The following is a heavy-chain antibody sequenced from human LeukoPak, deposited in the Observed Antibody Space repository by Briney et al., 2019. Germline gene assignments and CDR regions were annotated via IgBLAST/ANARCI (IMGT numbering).Heavy chain of an antibody. V-gene: IGHV4-34*01. D-gene: IGHD3-22*01. Sequence: SETLSLTCAVYGGSFSGYYWGWIRQPPGKGLEWIGDIYYTGSTYYNASLKSRVSISIDTSNNHFSLKLSSVTAADTPLYYCARRRYYDSTGYLDWGQGTLVTVSS. CDR1: GGSFSGYY. CDR3: ARRRYYDSTGYLD. CDR2: IYYTGST. J-gene: IGHJ1*01.